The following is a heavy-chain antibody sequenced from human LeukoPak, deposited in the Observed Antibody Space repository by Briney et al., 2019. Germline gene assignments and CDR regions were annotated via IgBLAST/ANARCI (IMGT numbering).Heavy chain of an antibody. J-gene: IGHJ4*02. V-gene: IGHV4-30-2*01. CDR2: IYHSGST. CDR3: ARYWEYYFDY. D-gene: IGHD1-26*01. Sequence: SETLSLTCTVSGGSISSGGYYWSWIRQPPGKGLEWIGYIYHSGSTYYNPSLKSRVTISVDRSKNQFSLKLSSVTAADTAVYYCARYWEYYFDYWGQGTLVTVSS. CDR1: GGSISSGGYY.